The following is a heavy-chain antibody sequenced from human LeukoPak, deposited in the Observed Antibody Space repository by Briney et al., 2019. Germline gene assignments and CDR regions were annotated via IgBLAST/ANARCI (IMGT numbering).Heavy chain of an antibody. CDR3: AKGYAAAGTGVYFDY. CDR1: GFTFDDYA. CDR2: ISWNSGSI. V-gene: IGHV3-9*03. D-gene: IGHD6-13*01. Sequence: GGSLRLSYAASGFTFDDYAMHWVRQAPGKGLEWVSGISWNSGSIGYADSVKGRFTISRDNAKNSLYLQMNSLRAEDMALYYCAKGYAAAGTGVYFDYWGQGTLVTVSS. J-gene: IGHJ4*02.